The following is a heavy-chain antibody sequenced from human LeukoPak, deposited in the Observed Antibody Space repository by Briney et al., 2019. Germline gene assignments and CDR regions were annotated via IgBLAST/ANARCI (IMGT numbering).Heavy chain of an antibody. D-gene: IGHD3-16*02. Sequence: GGSLRLSCAASGFTFSSYEMNWVRQAPGKGVEWVSYISRSGSTMYYADSVKGRFTISRDNAENSLYLQMNSLRAEDTAVYYCHVRLGELSLITWGQGTLVTVSS. CDR1: GFTFSSYE. CDR3: HVRLGELSLIT. J-gene: IGHJ4*02. V-gene: IGHV3-48*03. CDR2: ISRSGSTM.